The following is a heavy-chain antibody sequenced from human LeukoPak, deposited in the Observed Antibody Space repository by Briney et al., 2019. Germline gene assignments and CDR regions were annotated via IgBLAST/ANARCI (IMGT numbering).Heavy chain of an antibody. D-gene: IGHD3-10*01. CDR3: ARDRGLSYKDY. CDR1: GFTFSDCG. J-gene: IGHJ4*02. CDR2: IWYDGSQR. V-gene: IGHV3-33*01. Sequence: GGSLRLSCTASGFTFSDCGMHWVRQAPGKGLEWVSIIWYDGSQRHYADSVKGRFTISRDNSKNTLYLQMNSLRAEDTAVYYCARDRGLSYKDYWGQGTLVTVS.